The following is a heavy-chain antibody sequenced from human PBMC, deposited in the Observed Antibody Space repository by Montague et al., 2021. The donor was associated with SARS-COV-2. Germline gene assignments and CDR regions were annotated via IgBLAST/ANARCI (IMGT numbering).Heavy chain of an antibody. CDR1: GFPFSTYG. J-gene: IGHJ4*02. V-gene: IGHV3-30*18. CDR2: ISHDGSKK. Sequence: SRRLSCAASGFPFSTYGMHWVRQAPGKGLEWAAVISHDGSKKYYAESVKGRLTISRDNSKNTLYLQMNSLRAEDTAIYYCVKGDVSPGDHWGQGTQVTVSS. CDR3: VKGDVSPGDH.